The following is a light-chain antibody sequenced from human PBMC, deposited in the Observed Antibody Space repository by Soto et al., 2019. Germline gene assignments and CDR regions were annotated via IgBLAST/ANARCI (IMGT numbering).Light chain of an antibody. CDR2: DVS. J-gene: IGLJ2*01. CDR3: TSSSNSSTVL. V-gene: IGLV2-14*01. Sequence: QAVLTQPASVSGSPGQSFTISCTGTSGDVGNYDYVSWYQHHPGKAPKLMISDVSTRPSWVSTRFSGSKSGNKASLTISGLQAADEADYYCTSSSNSSTVLFGGGTQLTVL. CDR1: SGDVGNYDY.